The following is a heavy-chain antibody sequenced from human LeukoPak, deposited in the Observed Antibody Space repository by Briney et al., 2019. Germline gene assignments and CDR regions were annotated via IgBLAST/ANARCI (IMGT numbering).Heavy chain of an antibody. D-gene: IGHD5-12*01. CDR1: GYTFTGYY. Sequence: ASVKVSCKASGYTFTGYYMHWVRQAPGQGLEWMGWISAYGNTNYAQKLQGRVTTSTAYMELRSLRSDDTAVYYCARDSPTTFDYWGQGTLVTVSS. J-gene: IGHJ4*02. CDR3: ARDSPTTFDY. CDR2: ISAYGNT. V-gene: IGHV1-18*04.